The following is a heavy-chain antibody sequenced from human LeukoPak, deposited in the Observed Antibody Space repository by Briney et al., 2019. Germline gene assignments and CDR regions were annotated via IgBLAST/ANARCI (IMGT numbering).Heavy chain of an antibody. CDR1: GFTFDDYG. CDR3: ARGLGPTTVTTPFDY. CDR2: INWNGGST. V-gene: IGHV3-20*04. J-gene: IGHJ4*02. D-gene: IGHD4-17*01. Sequence: GGSLRLSCAASGFTFDDYGMSWVRQAPGKGLEWVSGINWNGGSTGYADSVKGRFTISRDNAKNSLYLQMNSLRAEDTALYYCARGLGPTTVTTPFDYWGQGTLVTVSS.